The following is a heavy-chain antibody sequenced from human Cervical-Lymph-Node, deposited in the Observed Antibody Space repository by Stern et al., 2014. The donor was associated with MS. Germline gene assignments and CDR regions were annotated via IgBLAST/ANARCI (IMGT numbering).Heavy chain of an antibody. V-gene: IGHV1-69*01. J-gene: IGHJ5*02. CDR3: ARDLALNTGWYGH. CDR1: GDTFSRNA. Sequence: VQLVQSGAEVKKPGSSVKVSCKASGDTFSRNAIAWVRQATGQGLEWMGGIIPVYGAPNYAQKFQGRVTVTADESTSTVYMELSSLRSEDTAVYYCARDLALNTGWYGHWGQGTQVTVSS. D-gene: IGHD2-8*02. CDR2: IIPVYGAP.